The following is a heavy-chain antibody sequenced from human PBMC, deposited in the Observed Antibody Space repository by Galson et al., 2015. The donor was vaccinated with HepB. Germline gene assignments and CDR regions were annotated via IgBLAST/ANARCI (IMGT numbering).Heavy chain of an antibody. D-gene: IGHD2-2*01. Sequence: SLRLSCAASGFTFSSYGMQWVRQAPGKGLEWVAVIWYDGSNKYYADSVKGRFAISRDNSKNTLYLQMNSLRTEDTAVYYCARDFSGVVVLAALGYWGQGTLVTVSS. CDR3: ARDFSGVVVLAALGY. V-gene: IGHV3-33*01. J-gene: IGHJ4*02. CDR1: GFTFSSYG. CDR2: IWYDGSNK.